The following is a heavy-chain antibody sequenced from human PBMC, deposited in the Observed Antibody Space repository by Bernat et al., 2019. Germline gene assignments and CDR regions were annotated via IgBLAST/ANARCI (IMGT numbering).Heavy chain of an antibody. CDR1: GCSISSGGYY. Sequence: QVQLQESGPGLVKPSQTLSLTCTVSGCSISSGGYYWSWIRQHPGKGLEWIGYIYYSGSTYYNPSLKSLVTISVDTSKNQFYLKLSSVTAADTAVYYCARSQPTNWDAFDIWGQGTMVTVSS. D-gene: IGHD7-27*01. CDR2: IYYSGST. V-gene: IGHV4-31*01. J-gene: IGHJ3*02. CDR3: ARSQPTNWDAFDI.